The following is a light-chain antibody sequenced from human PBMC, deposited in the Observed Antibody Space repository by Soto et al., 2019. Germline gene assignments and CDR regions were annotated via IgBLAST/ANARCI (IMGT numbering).Light chain of an antibody. Sequence: DIQMTQSPSSVSASVGDRVTITCRASQDISSWLAWYQQNPGKAPKLLIYAASSLQSGVPSRFSGSGSGTEFTLTISSLQPEDFAAYYCQQANSFPITCGQGTRLEIK. CDR3: QQANSFPIT. CDR2: AAS. V-gene: IGKV1-12*01. J-gene: IGKJ5*01. CDR1: QDISSW.